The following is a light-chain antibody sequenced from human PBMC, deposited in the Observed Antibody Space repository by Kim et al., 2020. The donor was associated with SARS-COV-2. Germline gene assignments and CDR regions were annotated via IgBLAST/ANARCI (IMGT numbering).Light chain of an antibody. V-gene: IGLV3-21*04. J-gene: IGLJ1*01. CDR2: NDG. Sequence: SYELTQPPSVSVAPGKTATITCGGNSIGSKSVHWYQQKPGRAPVLVIYNDGARPSGIPERFSGSNSENTATLTISRVEAGDEADYHCQVWDSSGDRPVF. CDR3: QVWDSSGDRPV. CDR1: SIGSKS.